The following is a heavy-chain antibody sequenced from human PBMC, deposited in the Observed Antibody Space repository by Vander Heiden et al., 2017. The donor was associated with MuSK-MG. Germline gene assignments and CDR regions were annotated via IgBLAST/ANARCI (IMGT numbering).Heavy chain of an antibody. D-gene: IGHD2-15*01. V-gene: IGHV3-30*04. CDR1: GFTFVSYA. CDR3: ARDGARPYGGYLDY. Sequence: GQLVESACGGVQPGGSLRLSCAASGFTFVSYAMHRVRQAPGKGLEWVAVISYDGSNKYYADSVKGRLTISRDNSKNTLYLQMNSLRAEDTAVYYCARDGARPYGGYLDYWGQGTRVTVSA. CDR2: ISYDGSNK. J-gene: IGHJ4*02.